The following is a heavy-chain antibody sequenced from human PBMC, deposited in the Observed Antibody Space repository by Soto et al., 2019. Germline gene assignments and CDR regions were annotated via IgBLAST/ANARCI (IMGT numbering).Heavy chain of an antibody. D-gene: IGHD6-19*01. J-gene: IGHJ4*02. Sequence: GASVKVSCKASGYSFTGYYIHWVRQAPGQGLEWMGWINPNSGGTNYAQKFQGWVTMTRDTSISTAYMELSRLRSDDTAVYYCARGSSSGWYEYWGQGTLVTVSS. V-gene: IGHV1-2*04. CDR3: ARGSSSGWYEY. CDR2: INPNSGGT. CDR1: GYSFTGYY.